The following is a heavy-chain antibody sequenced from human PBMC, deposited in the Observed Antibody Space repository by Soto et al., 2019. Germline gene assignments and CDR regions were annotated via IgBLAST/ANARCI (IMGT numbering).Heavy chain of an antibody. D-gene: IGHD2-2*01. V-gene: IGHV3-7*01. CDR1: GFTFSSYW. CDR3: ASGIVVVPAAYYYYYGMDV. CDR2: IKQDGSEK. J-gene: IGHJ6*02. Sequence: GGSLRLSCAASGFTFSSYWMSWVRQAPGKGLEWVANIKQDGSEKYYVDSVKGRFTISRDNAKNSLYLQMNSLRAEDTAVYYCASGIVVVPAAYYYYYGMDVWGQGTTVTVSS.